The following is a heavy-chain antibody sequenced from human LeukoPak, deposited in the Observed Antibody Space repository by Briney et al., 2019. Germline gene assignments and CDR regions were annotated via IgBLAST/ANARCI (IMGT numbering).Heavy chain of an antibody. D-gene: IGHD5-24*01. CDR1: AFIFSGHW. Sequence: GGSLRLSCEGSAFIFSGHWMNWVRQTPGKGLEWVSVIYGGGNIYYADSVKGRFTISRDNSKNTLYLQMNSLRAEDTAVYYCARGAGYNYPYYFDYWGQGTLVTVSS. CDR2: IYGGGNI. J-gene: IGHJ4*02. CDR3: ARGAGYNYPYYFDY. V-gene: IGHV3-53*01.